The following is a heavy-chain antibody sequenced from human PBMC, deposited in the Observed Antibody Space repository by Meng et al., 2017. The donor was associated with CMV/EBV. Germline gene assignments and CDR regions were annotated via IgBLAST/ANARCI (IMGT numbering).Heavy chain of an antibody. J-gene: IGHJ6*02. CDR2: INHSGST. CDR3: AKLPAPMDV. V-gene: IGHV4-34*01. Sequence: GSLSLSCAVYGGSFSGYYWSWIRQPPGKGLEWIGEINHSGSTNYNPSLKSRVTISVDTSKNQFSLKLSSVTAADTAVYYCAKLPAPMDVWGQGTTVTVSS. CDR1: GGSFSGYY.